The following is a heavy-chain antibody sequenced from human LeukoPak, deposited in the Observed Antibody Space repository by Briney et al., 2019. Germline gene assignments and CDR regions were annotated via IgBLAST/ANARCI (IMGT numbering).Heavy chain of an antibody. CDR1: GFTFSSYS. D-gene: IGHD2-2*01. Sequence: PGGSLRLSCAASGFTFSSYSMNWVRQAPGRGLEWGSYISSSSRTIYYADSVKGRFTISRANAKNSLYLQMNSLRAEDTAVYYCARDLSREFDYWGQGTLVTVSS. CDR2: ISSSSRTI. CDR3: ARDLSREFDY. J-gene: IGHJ4*02. V-gene: IGHV3-48*01.